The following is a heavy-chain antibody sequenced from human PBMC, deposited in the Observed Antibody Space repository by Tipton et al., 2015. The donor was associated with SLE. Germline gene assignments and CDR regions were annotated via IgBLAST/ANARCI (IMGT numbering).Heavy chain of an antibody. V-gene: IGHV6-1*01. D-gene: IGHD7-27*01. CDR1: GDRVSSNRAT. CDR3: ARAPHPWGLDS. J-gene: IGHJ4*02. Sequence: TLSLTCPISGDRVSSNRATWNWIRQSPSRGLEWLARTYYMSKWNNDYADSVRGRVTINPDTSKNQFSLQLTSLTPEDTAVYYCARAPHPWGLDSWSQGNLVTVSS. CDR2: TYYMSKWNN.